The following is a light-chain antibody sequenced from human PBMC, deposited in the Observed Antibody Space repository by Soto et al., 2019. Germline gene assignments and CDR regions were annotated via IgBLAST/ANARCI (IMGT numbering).Light chain of an antibody. Sequence: EIVLTQSPATLSLSSGERATLSCRASQSVDSYLAWYQQKPGQAPRLLIYDASNRATGIPARFSGSGSGTDFTLTISSLEPEDFAVYYCQQRTNWPLTFVGGTKVEIK. CDR2: DAS. CDR1: QSVDSY. CDR3: QQRTNWPLT. V-gene: IGKV3-11*01. J-gene: IGKJ4*01.